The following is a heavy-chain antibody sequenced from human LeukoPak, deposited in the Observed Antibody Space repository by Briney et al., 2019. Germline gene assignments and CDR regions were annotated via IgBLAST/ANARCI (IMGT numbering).Heavy chain of an antibody. J-gene: IGHJ4*02. CDR2: IYHSGST. V-gene: IGHV4-59*01. CDR1: GVSMKSYY. Sequence: PSETLSLTCKVSGVSMKSYYLSWIWQTPGKGLEWIAWIYHSGSTSYSRSCRGRVTISIYTSKIQFSLQLTSLTPADTAVYFCARTPIGVTGVAPIDYLGQGDLVTVSS. D-gene: IGHD3-9*01. CDR3: ARTPIGVTGVAPIDY.